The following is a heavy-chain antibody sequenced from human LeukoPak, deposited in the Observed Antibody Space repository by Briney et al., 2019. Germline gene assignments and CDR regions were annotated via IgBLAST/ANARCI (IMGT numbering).Heavy chain of an antibody. D-gene: IGHD2-2*01. CDR3: ATGPGYCSSTSCYRGWFDP. CDR2: INPNSGGT. J-gene: IGHJ5*02. Sequence: ASVKVSCEASGYTFTGYYMYWVRQAPGQGLEWMGWINPNSGGTNYAQKFQGRVTMTRDTSISTAYMELSRLRSDDTAVYYCATGPGYCSSTSCYRGWFDPWGQGTLVTVSS. V-gene: IGHV1-2*02. CDR1: GYTFTGYY.